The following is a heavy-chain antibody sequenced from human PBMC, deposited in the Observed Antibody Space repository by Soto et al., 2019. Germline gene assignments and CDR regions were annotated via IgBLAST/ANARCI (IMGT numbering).Heavy chain of an antibody. CDR2: ISGSGGRT. D-gene: IGHD3-16*01. J-gene: IGHJ4*02. Sequence: PVGSLRLSCAASGFTFSSYAMSWVRQAPGKGLEWVSAISGSGGRTYYADSVKGRFTISRDNSKNTLYLQMNSLRAEDTAVYYCARDPRRDRVLYNWGQGTLVTVSS. CDR1: GFTFSSYA. CDR3: ARDPRRDRVLYN. V-gene: IGHV3-23*01.